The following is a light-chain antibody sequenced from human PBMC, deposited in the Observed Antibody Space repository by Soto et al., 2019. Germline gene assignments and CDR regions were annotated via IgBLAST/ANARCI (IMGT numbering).Light chain of an antibody. CDR1: QSVSGN. CDR3: QQYNNWPPLT. V-gene: IGKV3-15*01. CDR2: GAS. Sequence: EIVMTQSPATLSVSPGERATLSCRASQSVSGNLAWYQQRPGQAPRLLIYGASTRATGIPARFSGSGSGTEFTLTISSLHSEDFAVYYCQQYNNWPPLTFGGGTKVEIK. J-gene: IGKJ4*01.